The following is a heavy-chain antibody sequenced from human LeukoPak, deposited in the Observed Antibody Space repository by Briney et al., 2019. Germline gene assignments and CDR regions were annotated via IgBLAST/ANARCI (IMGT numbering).Heavy chain of an antibody. CDR3: AKSHSSGPPSDAFDI. D-gene: IGHD3-22*01. CDR1: GFTFDDYA. CDR2: ISWNSGSI. V-gene: IGHV3-9*01. J-gene: IGHJ3*02. Sequence: GGSLRLPCAASGFTFDDYAMHWVRQAPGKGLEWVSGISWNSGSIGYADSVKGRFTISRDNAKNSLYLQMNSLRAEDTALYYCAKSHSSGPPSDAFDIWGQGTMVTVSS.